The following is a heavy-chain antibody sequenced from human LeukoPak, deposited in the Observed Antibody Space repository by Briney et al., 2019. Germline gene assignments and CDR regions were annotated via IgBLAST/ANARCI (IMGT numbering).Heavy chain of an antibody. J-gene: IGHJ4*02. CDR1: GFTFSIHW. CDR2: ISFDGSVT. D-gene: IGHD3-10*01. V-gene: IGHV3-74*01. CDR3: TRDGQFYDSGNFHSDFDS. Sequence: GGSLRLSCEASGFTFSIHWMHWARQSPGSGRFWLSRISFDGSVTSYAHSVKGRFTVSRDNSKNVLFLQMDSLRPDDTAVYYSTRDGQFYDSGNFHSDFDSWGQGTLVTVSS.